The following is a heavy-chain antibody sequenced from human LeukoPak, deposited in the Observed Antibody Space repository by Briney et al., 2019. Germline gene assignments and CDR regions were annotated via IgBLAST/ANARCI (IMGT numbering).Heavy chain of an antibody. J-gene: IGHJ4*02. CDR2: ISSSWST. D-gene: IGHD3-10*01. V-gene: IGHV4-4*07. CDR3: ARSGYSGCFCFDS. CDR1: VGSISRSY. Sequence: PSETLSLPCSVSVGSISRSYWSWLRQPAGKALEWMGRISSSWSTNYNRSLESRITMSVDMSKDQFSLKLTSMTAADTAVYYCARSGYSGCFCFDSWGQGILVTVSS.